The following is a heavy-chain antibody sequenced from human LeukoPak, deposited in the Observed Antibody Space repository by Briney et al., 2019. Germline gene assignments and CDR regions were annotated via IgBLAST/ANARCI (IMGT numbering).Heavy chain of an antibody. J-gene: IGHJ4*02. CDR2: INPNSGGT. CDR3: ARAGYSSSWHLFDY. CDR1: GYTFTGYY. Sequence: ASVKVSCKASGYTFTGYYMHWVRQAPGQGLEWMGWINPNSGGTNYAQKFQGRVTMTRDTSISTAYMELGRLRSDDTAVYYCARAGYSSSWHLFDYWGQGTLVTVSS. D-gene: IGHD6-13*01. V-gene: IGHV1-2*02.